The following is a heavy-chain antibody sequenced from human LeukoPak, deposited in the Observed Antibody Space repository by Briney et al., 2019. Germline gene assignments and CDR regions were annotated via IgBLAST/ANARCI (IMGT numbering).Heavy chain of an antibody. D-gene: IGHD6-19*01. V-gene: IGHV4-59*01. CDR2: IYYSGST. CDR1: GGSISSYY. CDR3: ARGSLGYSSGRRIDY. Sequence: SGTLSLTCTVSGGSISSYYWSWIRQPPGKGLEWIGYIYYSGSTNYNPSLKSRVTISVDTSKNQFSLKLSSVTAADTAVYYCARGSLGYSSGRRIDYWGQGTLVTVSS. J-gene: IGHJ4*02.